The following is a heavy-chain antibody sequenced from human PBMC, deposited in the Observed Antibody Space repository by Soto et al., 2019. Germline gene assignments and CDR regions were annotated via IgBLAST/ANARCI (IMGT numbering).Heavy chain of an antibody. CDR1: DYSVISGYY. CDR2: IYHSGST. J-gene: IGHJ4*02. CDR3: ARNNGGDFSLDS. Sequence: PSETLSLTCTVSDYSVISGYYWAWIRQPPGKGLEWFGNIYHSGSTYYNPSLKSRVTISVDTSKKQFSLKLTSVTAADTAVYYCARNNGGDFSLDSWGQGTLGTVSS. V-gene: IGHV4-38-2*02. D-gene: IGHD2-21*02.